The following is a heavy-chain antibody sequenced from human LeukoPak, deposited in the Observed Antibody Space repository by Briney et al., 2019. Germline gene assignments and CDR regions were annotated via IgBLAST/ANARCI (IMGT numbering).Heavy chain of an antibody. CDR1: GFTFSSYG. CDR3: ADEVIVVVPAAMPVAFDS. Sequence: HSGGSLRLSCAASGFTFSSYGMHWVRQAPGKGLEWVAFIRYDGSNKYYADSVKGRFTISRDNSKNTLYLQMNSLRAEDTAVYYCADEVIVVVPAAMPVAFDSGGQGTMVTVSS. J-gene: IGHJ3*02. CDR2: IRYDGSNK. D-gene: IGHD2-2*01. V-gene: IGHV3-30*02.